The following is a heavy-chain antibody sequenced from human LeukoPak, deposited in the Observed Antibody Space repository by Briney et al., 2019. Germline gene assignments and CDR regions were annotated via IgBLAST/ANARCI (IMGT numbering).Heavy chain of an antibody. CDR2: IRSKANSYAT. CDR3: TGGDGYNYGY. CDR1: GFTFSGSA. J-gene: IGHJ4*02. V-gene: IGHV3-73*01. D-gene: IGHD5-24*01. Sequence: GGSLRLPCAASGFTFSGSAMHWVRQASGKGLEWVGRIRSKANSYATAYAASVKGRFTISRDDSKNTAYLQMNSLKTEDTAVYYCTGGDGYNYGYWGQGTLVTVSS.